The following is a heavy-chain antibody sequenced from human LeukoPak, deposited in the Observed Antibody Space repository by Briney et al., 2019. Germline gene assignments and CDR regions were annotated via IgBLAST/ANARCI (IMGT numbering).Heavy chain of an antibody. CDR3: ARPPIGAAGGYFDH. D-gene: IGHD6-13*01. CDR1: GFTFSSYE. CDR2: ISSSGTTV. J-gene: IGHJ4*02. Sequence: GGSLRLSCAASGFTFSSYEMNWVRQAPGKGLEWVSYISSSGTTVYYADSVKGRFTISRDNAKNSLYLQMNSLRGEDTAVYYCARPPIGAAGGYFDHWGQGTLVTFSS. V-gene: IGHV3-48*03.